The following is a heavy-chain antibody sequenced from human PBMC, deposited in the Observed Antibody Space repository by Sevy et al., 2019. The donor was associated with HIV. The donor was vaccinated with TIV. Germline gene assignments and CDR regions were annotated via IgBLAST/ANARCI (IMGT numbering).Heavy chain of an antibody. CDR2: LKSDVYGGTV. Sequence: GGSLRLSCTASGFTFGDYCMSWVRQAPGKGLEWVAFLKSDVYGGTVDHAASVRGRFVISKDDSKTIAYLQMNDLKTEDAGVYYCTRWKAAQSIFDYWGQGALVTVSS. J-gene: IGHJ4*02. CDR3: TRWKAAQSIFDY. CDR1: GFTFGDYC. V-gene: IGHV3-49*04. D-gene: IGHD6-13*01.